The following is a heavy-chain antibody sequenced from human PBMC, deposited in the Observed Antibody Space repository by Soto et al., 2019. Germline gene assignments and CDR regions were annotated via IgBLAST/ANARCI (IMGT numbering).Heavy chain of an antibody. Sequence: SETLSLTCAVSGGSISSGGYSWSWIRQPPGKGLEWIGYIYHSGSTYYNPSLKSRVTISVDRSKNQFSLKLSSVTAADTAVYYCARAPQYYDILTGYYKDAFDIWGQGTMVTVSS. J-gene: IGHJ3*02. CDR1: GGSISSGGYS. CDR3: ARAPQYYDILTGYYKDAFDI. D-gene: IGHD3-9*01. V-gene: IGHV4-30-2*01. CDR2: IYHSGST.